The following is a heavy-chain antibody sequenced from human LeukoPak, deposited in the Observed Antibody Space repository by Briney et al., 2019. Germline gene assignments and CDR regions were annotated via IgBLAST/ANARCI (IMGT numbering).Heavy chain of an antibody. Sequence: WGALRLSCGAPGVTLSSNYMRLVRQAPGEGLEWVSVIYSGGSTYYADSVKGRFTISRDNSKNTLYLQMNSLRAEDTAVYYCARDLGETGYWGQGTLVTVSS. CDR1: GVTLSSNY. D-gene: IGHD3-10*01. J-gene: IGHJ4*02. CDR3: ARDLGETGY. V-gene: IGHV3-53*01. CDR2: IYSGGST.